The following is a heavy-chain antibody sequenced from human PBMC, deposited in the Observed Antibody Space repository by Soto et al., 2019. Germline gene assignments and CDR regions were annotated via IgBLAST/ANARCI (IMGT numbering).Heavy chain of an antibody. CDR2: ISSSSSYI. Sequence: EVQLVESGGGLVKPGGSLRLSCAASGFTFSSYSMNWVRQAPGKGLEWVSSISSSSSYIYYADSVKGRFTISRDNAKNSLYLQMNSLRAEDTAVYYCARDPDTAMVDIYYYYGMDVWGQGTTVTVSS. V-gene: IGHV3-21*01. D-gene: IGHD5-18*01. CDR3: ARDPDTAMVDIYYYYGMDV. J-gene: IGHJ6*02. CDR1: GFTFSSYS.